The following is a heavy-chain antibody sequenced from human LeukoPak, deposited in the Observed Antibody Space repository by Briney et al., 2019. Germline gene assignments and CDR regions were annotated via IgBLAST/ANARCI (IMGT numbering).Heavy chain of an antibody. CDR1: GFTFNNYA. CDR3: ARQGGVTNAFDI. J-gene: IGHJ3*02. Sequence: GGSLRLSCATSGFTFNNYAMSWVRQAPGKGLEWVAVISYDGSNENYADSVKGRFTISSDDAKNSLYLQMNSLRAEDMAVYYCARQGGVTNAFDIWGQGTMVTVSS. CDR2: ISYDGSNE. V-gene: IGHV3-30-3*01. D-gene: IGHD4-23*01.